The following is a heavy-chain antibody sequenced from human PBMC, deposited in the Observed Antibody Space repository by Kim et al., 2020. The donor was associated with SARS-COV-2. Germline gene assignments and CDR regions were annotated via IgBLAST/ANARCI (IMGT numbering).Heavy chain of an antibody. CDR2: ISSISSTI. V-gene: IGHV3-48*01. Sequence: GGSLRLSCAASGFTFTTFSMNWVRQAPGKGLEWVSYISSISSTINYADSVKGRFTISRDNAKNSLYLQMSSLRAEDTAVYYCASDQAFGYWGQGTLVTVSP. CDR3: ASDQAFGY. CDR1: GFTFTTFS. J-gene: IGHJ4*02.